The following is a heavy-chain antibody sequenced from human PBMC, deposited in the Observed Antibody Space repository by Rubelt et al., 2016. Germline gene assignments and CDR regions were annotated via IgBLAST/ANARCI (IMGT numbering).Heavy chain of an antibody. CDR2: IKHSGST. Sequence: QVQLQESGPGLVKPSETLSLTCTVSGGSVSSGSYYWSWIRQPPGKGLEWIGEIKHSGSTNYNPSLKSRVTISVDTSKNQFSLKLSAVTAADTAVYYCARGVAGTLYYFDYWGQGTLVTVSS. CDR3: ARGVAGTLYYFDY. J-gene: IGHJ4*02. V-gene: IGHV4-61*01. D-gene: IGHD6-19*01. CDR1: GGSVSSGSYY.